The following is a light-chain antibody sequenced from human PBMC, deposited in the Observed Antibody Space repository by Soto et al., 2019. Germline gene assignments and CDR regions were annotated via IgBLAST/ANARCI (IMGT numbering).Light chain of an antibody. CDR1: QSIHTS. CDR2: DST. CDR3: QHYGNSLYT. V-gene: IGKV3-20*01. J-gene: IGKJ2*01. Sequence: VLTQSPATLSLSPGERATLSCMASQSIHTSLARYQQKSGKPPRLVIYDSTLRANGVPDRFSGSGSGTDFTLTISRLEPEDFAVYYCQHYGNSLYTFGQGTKVDIK.